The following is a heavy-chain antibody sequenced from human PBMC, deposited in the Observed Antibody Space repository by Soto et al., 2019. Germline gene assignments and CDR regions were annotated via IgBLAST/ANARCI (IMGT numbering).Heavy chain of an antibody. CDR3: APHVHCSGGSCHYDAFDI. CDR2: IRDGGEST. CDR1: GFIFGNYM. V-gene: IGHV3-23*01. Sequence: EVQLLESGGGLVQPGESLRLSWAFSGFIFGNYMITWVRQAPGKGLEWVSTIRDGGESTYYADSVKGRFTISRDNSKNTMYLQMDSLGVEDTAVYYCAPHVHCSGGSCHYDAFDIRGQGTMVTVSS. J-gene: IGHJ3*02. D-gene: IGHD2-15*01.